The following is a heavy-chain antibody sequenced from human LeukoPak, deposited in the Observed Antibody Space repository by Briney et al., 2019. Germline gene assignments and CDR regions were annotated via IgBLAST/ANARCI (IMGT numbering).Heavy chain of an antibody. CDR1: GFTFSTYT. J-gene: IGHJ3*02. CDR2: ITSSSSTI. D-gene: IGHD4-17*01. Sequence: GGSLRLSCAASGFTFSTYTMNWVRQAPGKGLEWLSYITSSSSTIYYADSVKGRFTISRDSAKNSLYLQMNSLRDEDTAVYYCARGPYGDYVDAFDIWGQGTMVTVSS. V-gene: IGHV3-48*02. CDR3: ARGPYGDYVDAFDI.